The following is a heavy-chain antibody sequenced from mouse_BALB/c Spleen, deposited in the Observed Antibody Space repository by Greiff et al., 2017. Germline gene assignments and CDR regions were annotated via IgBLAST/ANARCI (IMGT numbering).Heavy chain of an antibody. D-gene: IGHD1-1*01. V-gene: IGHV5-6-4*01. CDR1: GFTFSSYT. Sequence: EVKLVESGGGLVKPGGSLKLSCAASGFTFSSYTMSWVRQTPEKRLEWVATISSGGSYTYYPDSVKGRFTISRDNAKNTLYLQMSSLKSEDTAMYYCTRRNYYGSSPFAYWGQGTLVTVSA. J-gene: IGHJ3*01. CDR3: TRRNYYGSSPFAY. CDR2: ISSGGSYT.